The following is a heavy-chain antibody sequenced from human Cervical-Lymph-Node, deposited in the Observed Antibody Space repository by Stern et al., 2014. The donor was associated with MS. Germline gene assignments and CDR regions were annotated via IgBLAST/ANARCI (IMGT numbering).Heavy chain of an antibody. Sequence: VQLVESGAEVKKPVSSVKVSCKASGGSFSNDAFSWVRQAPGQVLEWMGGIIPLFGTAKYTQKFQGRVTITADKSTTTVYMELSGLRPDDTAVYFCARDPPLINKAKTQSYWGQGTLVTVSS. V-gene: IGHV1-69*06. J-gene: IGHJ4*02. CDR2: IIPLFGTA. CDR3: ARDPPLINKAKTQSY. CDR1: GGSFSNDA.